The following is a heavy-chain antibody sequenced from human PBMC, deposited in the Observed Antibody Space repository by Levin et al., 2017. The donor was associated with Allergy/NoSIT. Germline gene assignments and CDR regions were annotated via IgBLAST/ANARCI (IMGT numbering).Heavy chain of an antibody. CDR2: IYHSGST. V-gene: IGHV4-4*02. D-gene: IGHD3-10*01. CDR1: GGSISSSNW. CDR3: ARDNRGYGRYGSGSYYKVDYYYYYGMDV. J-gene: IGHJ6*02. Sequence: KSSETLSLTCAVSGGSISSSNWWSWVRQPPGKGLEWIGEIYHSGSTNYNPSLKSRVTISVDKSKNQFSLKLSSVTAADTAVYYCARDNRGYGRYGSGSYYKVDYYYYYGMDVWGQGTTVTVSS.